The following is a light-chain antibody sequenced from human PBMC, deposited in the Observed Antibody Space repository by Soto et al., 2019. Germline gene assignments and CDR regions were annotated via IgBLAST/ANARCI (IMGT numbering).Light chain of an antibody. CDR1: QSIRTY. V-gene: IGKV1-39*01. CDR3: QQSFSTNTVT. CDR2: AAS. J-gene: IGKJ4*01. Sequence: DVQLTKSPSSLSAAVGDRVTITCRASQSIRTYLNWYQQRPGKAPKLLIYAASTLHSGVPSRFSGSGSETQVTPTIRRLQTEDFATYYCQQSFSTNTVTFGGGTRVEI.